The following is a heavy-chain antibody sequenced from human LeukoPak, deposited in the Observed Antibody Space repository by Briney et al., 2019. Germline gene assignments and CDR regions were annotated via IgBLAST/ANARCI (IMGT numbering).Heavy chain of an antibody. J-gene: IGHJ4*02. CDR2: ISNDGSNK. CDR3: ARGSLWLQLDY. CDR1: GFTFSSYA. V-gene: IGHV3-30-3*01. D-gene: IGHD5-24*01. Sequence: GRSLRLSCAASGFTFSSYAMHWVRQAPGKGLEWVAVISNDGSNKYYADSVKGRFTISRDNSKNTLYLQMNSLRAEDTAVYYCARGSLWLQLDYWGQGTLVTVS.